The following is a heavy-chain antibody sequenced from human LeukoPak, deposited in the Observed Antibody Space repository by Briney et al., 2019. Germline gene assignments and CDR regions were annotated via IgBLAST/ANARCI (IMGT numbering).Heavy chain of an antibody. V-gene: IGHV3-66*01. D-gene: IGHD1-1*01. Sequence: GGSLRLSCAASGFTVSSNYMSWVCQAPGKGLEWVSVIYSGGSTYYADSVKGRFTISRDNSKNTLYLQMNSLRAEDTAVYYCARASRTYQLAFDYWGQGTLVTVSS. CDR3: ARASRTYQLAFDY. J-gene: IGHJ4*02. CDR2: IYSGGST. CDR1: GFTVSSNY.